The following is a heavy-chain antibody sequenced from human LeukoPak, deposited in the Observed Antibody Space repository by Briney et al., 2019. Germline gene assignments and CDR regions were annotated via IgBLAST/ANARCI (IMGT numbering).Heavy chain of an antibody. J-gene: IGHJ4*02. V-gene: IGHV1-18*01. Sequence: ASVKVSCKASGYTFTSYGISWVRQAPGQGLEWMGWIGAYNGNTNYAQKLQGRVTMTTDTSTSTAYMELRSLRSDDTAVYYCARARSGSYYGGYYFDYWGQGTLVTVSS. D-gene: IGHD1-26*01. CDR3: ARARSGSYYGGYYFDY. CDR2: IGAYNGNT. CDR1: GYTFTSYG.